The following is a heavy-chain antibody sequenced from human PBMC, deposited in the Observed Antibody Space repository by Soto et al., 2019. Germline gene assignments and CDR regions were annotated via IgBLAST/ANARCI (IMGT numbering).Heavy chain of an antibody. CDR1: VFACSNYE. D-gene: IGHD3-3*02. J-gene: IGHJ4*02. Sequence: PRWSLRLSCSASVFACSNYEMNWFRQAPGKGLEWVSYISLSGSTIYYADSVKGRFTISRDDAKNSLYLQMDSLRADDTAVYYCARESFSASPNFFDYWGQGTLVTVSS. V-gene: IGHV3-48*03. CDR2: ISLSGSTI. CDR3: ARESFSASPNFFDY.